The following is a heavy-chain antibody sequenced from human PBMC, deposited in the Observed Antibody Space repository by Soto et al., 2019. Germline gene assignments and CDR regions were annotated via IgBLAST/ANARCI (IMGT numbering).Heavy chain of an antibody. CDR2: INHSGSI. CDR3: ARRRVAARSYYFDY. V-gene: IGHV4-34*01. J-gene: IGHJ4*02. D-gene: IGHD6-6*01. CDR1: GESLTGYY. Sequence: QVQLQQWGAGLLKPSETLALNCGVYGESLTGYYWSWIRQPPGKALEWIGEINHSGSINYIPSLKSRLTISVDTSINQFSLRLRSVTAADAAVYYCARRRVAARSYYFDYWGQGNLVTVSS.